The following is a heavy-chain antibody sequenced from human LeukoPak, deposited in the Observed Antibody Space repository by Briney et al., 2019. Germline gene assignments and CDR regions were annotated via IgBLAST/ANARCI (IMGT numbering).Heavy chain of an antibody. D-gene: IGHD3-3*01. CDR2: ISYDGSKK. CDR3: AKGLRFLEWLSNDAFDI. Sequence: AGGSLRLSCAASGFTFSSYAMHWVRQAPGKGLEWVAVISYDGSKKYYADSVKGRLTISRDNSKNTLYLQMNSLRAEDTAVYYCAKGLRFLEWLSNDAFDIWGQGTMVTVSS. J-gene: IGHJ3*02. V-gene: IGHV3-30-3*01. CDR1: GFTFSSYA.